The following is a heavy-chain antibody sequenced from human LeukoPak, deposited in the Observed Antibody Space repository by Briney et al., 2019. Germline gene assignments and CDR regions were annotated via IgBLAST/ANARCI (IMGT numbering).Heavy chain of an antibody. CDR2: INPNSGNT. J-gene: IGHJ4*02. CDR1: GYTFTRHY. CDR3: MRGGGNSWFDY. D-gene: IGHD6-13*01. Sequence: GASVKVSCKASGYTFTRHYFHWVRHGPGQGLEWMGWINPNSGNTNFAQKFQGRVTMTRATSISTVSMELTSLRSDDTALYYCMRGGGNSWFDYWGQGTLVSVSS. V-gene: IGHV1-2*02.